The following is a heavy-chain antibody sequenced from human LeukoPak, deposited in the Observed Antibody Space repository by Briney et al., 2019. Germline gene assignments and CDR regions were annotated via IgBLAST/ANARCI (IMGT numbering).Heavy chain of an antibody. CDR1: GGTFSSYA. Sequence: ASVKVSCKASGGTFSSYAISWVRQAPGQGLEWMGGTIPIFGTANYAQKFQGRVTITADESTSTAYMELSSLRSEDTAVYYCWGGGWKKPFDYWGQGTLVTVSS. CDR2: TIPIFGTA. J-gene: IGHJ4*02. CDR3: WGGGWKKPFDY. D-gene: IGHD2-21*01. V-gene: IGHV1-69*13.